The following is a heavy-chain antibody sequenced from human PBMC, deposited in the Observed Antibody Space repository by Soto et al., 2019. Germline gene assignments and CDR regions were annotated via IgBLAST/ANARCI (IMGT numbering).Heavy chain of an antibody. J-gene: IGHJ4*02. Sequence: PSETLSLTCAVSGGSISSSNWWSWVRQPPGKGLEWIGEIYHSGSTNYNPSLKSRVTISVDKSKNQFSLKLSSVTAADTAVYYCAGSRDGYNPYYFDYWGQGTLVTVSS. V-gene: IGHV4-4*02. CDR2: IYHSGST. CDR3: AGSRDGYNPYYFDY. D-gene: IGHD5-12*01. CDR1: GGSISSSNW.